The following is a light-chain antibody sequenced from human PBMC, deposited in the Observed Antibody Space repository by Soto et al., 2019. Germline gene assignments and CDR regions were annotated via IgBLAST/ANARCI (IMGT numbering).Light chain of an antibody. V-gene: IGKV1-5*01. J-gene: IGKJ1*01. Sequence: DIQMTQSPSTLSASVGDTVTITCRSSQSVSGWLAWYQQKPGKAPKLLIYDASSLGSGVPSRFSGSGSGTEFTLTISSLQPDDFATYYCQQYNSYSSVAFGQGTKVDIK. CDR1: QSVSGW. CDR3: QQYNSYSSVA. CDR2: DAS.